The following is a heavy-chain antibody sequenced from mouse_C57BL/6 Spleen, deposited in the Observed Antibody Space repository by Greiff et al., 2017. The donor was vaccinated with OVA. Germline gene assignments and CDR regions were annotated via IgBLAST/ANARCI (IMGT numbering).Heavy chain of an antibody. CDR2: IDPSDSYT. D-gene: IGHD3-3*01. CDR1: GYTFTSYW. V-gene: IGHV1-69*01. Sequence: VQLQQPGAELVMPGASVKLSCKASGYTFTSYWMHWVKQRPGQGLEWIGEIDPSDSYTNYNQKFKGKSTLTVDKSSSTAYMQLSSLTSEDSAVYYCARGGDWDYWGQGTTLTVSS. J-gene: IGHJ2*01. CDR3: ARGGDWDY.